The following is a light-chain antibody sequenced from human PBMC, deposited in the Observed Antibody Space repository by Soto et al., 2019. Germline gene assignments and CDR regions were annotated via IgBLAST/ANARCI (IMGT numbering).Light chain of an antibody. CDR3: QQYGGSPPYT. Sequence: EIVLTQSPGTLSLSPGERATLSCRASQSLSSSYLAWYQQKPRQAPRLLIYGASSRATGIRDRFSGSRSVTGLTLTISRLQPKDFAVYYCQQYGGSPPYTFGQGTKVEIK. CDR2: GAS. J-gene: IGKJ2*01. V-gene: IGKV3-20*01. CDR1: QSLSSSY.